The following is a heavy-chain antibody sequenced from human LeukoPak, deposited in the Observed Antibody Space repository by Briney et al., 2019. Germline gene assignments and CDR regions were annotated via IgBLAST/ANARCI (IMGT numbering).Heavy chain of an antibody. V-gene: IGHV3-30*18. CDR3: AKRSTVTDFDY. CDR1: GFTFSSYG. Sequence: GGSLRLSCAASGFTFSSYGMHWVRQAPGKGLEWVAVISYDGSNKYYADSVKGRFTISRDNSKNTLYLQMNSLRAKDTAVYCCAKRSTVTDFDYWGQGTLVTVSS. D-gene: IGHD4-17*01. CDR2: ISYDGSNK. J-gene: IGHJ4*02.